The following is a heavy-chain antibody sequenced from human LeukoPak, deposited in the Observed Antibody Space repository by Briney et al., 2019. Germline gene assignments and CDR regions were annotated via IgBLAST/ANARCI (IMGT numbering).Heavy chain of an antibody. D-gene: IGHD3-3*01. CDR1: GFTFSTYA. V-gene: IGHV3-23*01. CDR2: ISGSGAST. CDR3: AKDGSRITIFGVVTSYNWFDP. J-gene: IGHJ5*02. Sequence: GGSLRLSCAASGFTFSTYAMSWVRQAPGKGLEWVSAISGSGASTYYADSVKGRFTVSRDNSKNTLYLQMNSLRAEDTAVYYCAKDGSRITIFGVVTSYNWFDPWGQGTLVTVPS.